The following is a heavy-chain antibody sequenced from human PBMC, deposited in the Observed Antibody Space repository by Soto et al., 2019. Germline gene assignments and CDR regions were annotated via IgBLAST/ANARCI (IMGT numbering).Heavy chain of an antibody. Sequence: SVKVSCKASGGTFSSYAISWVRQAPGQGLEWMGGIIPIFGTANYAQKFQGRVTITADESTSTAYMELSSLRSEDTAVYYCARGDPDYSNYGHYYYGMDVWGQGXTVTVSS. CDR1: GGTFSSYA. CDR3: ARGDPDYSNYGHYYYGMDV. V-gene: IGHV1-69*13. D-gene: IGHD4-4*01. J-gene: IGHJ6*02. CDR2: IIPIFGTA.